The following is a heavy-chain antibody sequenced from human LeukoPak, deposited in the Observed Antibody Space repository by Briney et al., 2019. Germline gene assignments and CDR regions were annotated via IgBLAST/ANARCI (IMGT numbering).Heavy chain of an antibody. J-gene: IGHJ4*02. V-gene: IGHV5-10-1*01. CDR1: GYSFTTYW. D-gene: IGHD5-12*01. CDR2: IDPSDSYT. CDR3: TRQRSGRPLDF. Sequence: HGESLKISCKGSGYSFTTYWITWVRQMPGKGLEWMGRIDPSDSYTNYSPSFQGHFTISADKSISTAYLQWSSLKAPDTAMYYCTRQRSGRPLDFWGQGTLATVSS.